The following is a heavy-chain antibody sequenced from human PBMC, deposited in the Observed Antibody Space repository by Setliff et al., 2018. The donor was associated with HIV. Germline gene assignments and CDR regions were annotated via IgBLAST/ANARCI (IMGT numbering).Heavy chain of an antibody. CDR2: ISGSGENT. CDR3: VSRNFYTSGTYYSYYFDF. CDR1: GLTFRNYA. Sequence: LRLSCVVSGLTFRNYAVSWVRQAPGKGLDWVSGISGSGENTYYAESVKGRFTISRDNSKNTLFLHMSSLRAEDTALYYCVSRNFYTSGTYYSYYFDFWGQGALVTVSS. D-gene: IGHD3-10*01. V-gene: IGHV3-23*01. J-gene: IGHJ4*02.